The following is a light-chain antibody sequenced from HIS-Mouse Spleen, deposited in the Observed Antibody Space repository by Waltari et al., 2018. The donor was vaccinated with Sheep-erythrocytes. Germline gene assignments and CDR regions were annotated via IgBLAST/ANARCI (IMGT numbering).Light chain of an antibody. CDR1: QSVSSSY. CDR3: QQYGSSPLFT. J-gene: IGKJ3*01. Sequence: EIVLTQSPGTLSLSPGERATLSCRASQSVSSSYLAWYQQKPGQAPTLLLYGGSSRATGIPYRFSGSGSGTDFTLTISRLEPEDFAVYYCQQYGSSPLFTFGPGTKVDIK. V-gene: IGKV3-20*01. CDR2: GGS.